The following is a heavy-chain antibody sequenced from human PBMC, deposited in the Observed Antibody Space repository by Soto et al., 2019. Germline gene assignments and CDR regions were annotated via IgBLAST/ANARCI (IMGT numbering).Heavy chain of an antibody. J-gene: IGHJ4*02. CDR2: INHSGST. D-gene: IGHD5-18*01. V-gene: IGHV4-34*01. Sequence: SETLSLTCAVYGGSFSGYYWSWIRQPPGKGLEWIGEINHSGSTNYNPSLKSRVTISVDTSKNQFSLKLSSVTAADTAVYYCARGLSGYRADYWGQGTLVTVSS. CDR3: ARGLSGYRADY. CDR1: GGSFSGYY.